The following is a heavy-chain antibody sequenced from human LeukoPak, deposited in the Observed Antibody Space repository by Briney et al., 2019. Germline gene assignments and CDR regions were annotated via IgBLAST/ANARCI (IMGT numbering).Heavy chain of an antibody. Sequence: SETLSLTCTVSGYSISSGYYWSWIRQSPGKGLEWIGNIFYSGSTYYSPSLRSRVTISLDTSRNQFSLKLNSVTAADTAVYYCAKSNGYGLVDIWGQGTMVTVSS. D-gene: IGHD3-10*01. CDR1: GYSISSGYY. CDR2: IFYSGST. CDR3: AKSNGYGLVDI. J-gene: IGHJ3*02. V-gene: IGHV4-38-2*02.